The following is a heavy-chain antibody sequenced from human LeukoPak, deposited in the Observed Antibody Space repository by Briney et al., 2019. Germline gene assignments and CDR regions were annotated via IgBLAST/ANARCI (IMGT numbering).Heavy chain of an antibody. CDR1: GFTFNSYS. V-gene: IGHV3-21*01. J-gene: IGHJ4*02. D-gene: IGHD6-13*01. Sequence: PGGSLRLSCAASGFTFNSYSMNWVRQAPGKGLEWVSSISSSSSYIYYADSVKGRFTISRDNAKNSLYLQMNCLRAEDTAVYYCAPEIAGIAAAGPRDYWGQGTLVTVSS. CDR2: ISSSSSYI. CDR3: APEIAGIAAAGPRDY.